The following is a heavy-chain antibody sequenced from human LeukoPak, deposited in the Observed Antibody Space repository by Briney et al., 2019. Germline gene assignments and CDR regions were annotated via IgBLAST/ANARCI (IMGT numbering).Heavy chain of an antibody. CDR3: ARVPSKGYDSSGYYYAFDI. Sequence: GGSLRLSCAASGFIFGDYAMHWVRQAPGKGLEWVSGIDWNSNGIGYGDSVKGRFTISRDNAKNSLYLQMNSLRAEDTAVYYCARVPSKGYDSSGYYYAFDIWGQGTMVTVSS. D-gene: IGHD3-22*01. V-gene: IGHV3-9*01. J-gene: IGHJ3*02. CDR2: IDWNSNGI. CDR1: GFIFGDYA.